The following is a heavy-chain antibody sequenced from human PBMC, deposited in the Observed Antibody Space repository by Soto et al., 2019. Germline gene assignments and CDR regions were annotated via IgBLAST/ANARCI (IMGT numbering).Heavy chain of an antibody. Sequence: PSETLSLTCTVFGGSVSGSGHYWGWIRQPPGKGLEWIGSIYYSGSTDYNPSLKSRATISVDTSKNQFSLRLSSVIAADTAVYYCARVLLWFGESTAVHWGQGTLVTVSS. J-gene: IGHJ4*02. CDR3: ARVLLWFGESTAVH. D-gene: IGHD3-10*01. CDR2: IYYSGST. V-gene: IGHV4-39*01. CDR1: GGSVSGSGHY.